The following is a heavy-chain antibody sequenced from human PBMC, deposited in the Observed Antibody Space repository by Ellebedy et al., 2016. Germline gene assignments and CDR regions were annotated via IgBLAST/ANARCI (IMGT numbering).Heavy chain of an antibody. V-gene: IGHV3-11*01. Sequence: GGSLRLSXAASGFTFSDYYMSWIRQAPGKGLEWVSYISSSGSTIYYADSVKGRFTISRDNAKNSLYLQMNSLRAEDTAVYYCARGEYYYDSGYRGETRYYYYGMDVWGQGTTVTVSS. CDR3: ARGEYYYDSGYRGETRYYYYGMDV. D-gene: IGHD3-22*01. CDR1: GFTFSDYY. J-gene: IGHJ6*02. CDR2: ISSSGSTI.